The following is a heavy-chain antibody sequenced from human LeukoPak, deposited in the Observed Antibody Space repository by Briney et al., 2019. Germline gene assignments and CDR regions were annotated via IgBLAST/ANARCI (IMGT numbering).Heavy chain of an antibody. CDR3: ARVYCSSTSCHAYDAFDI. CDR2: IYYSGST. D-gene: IGHD2-2*01. CDR1: GGSISSGGHY. Sequence: SETLSLTCTVSGGSISSGGHYWSWIRQHPGKGLEWIGYIYYSGSTYYNPSLKSRVTISVDTSKNQFSLKLSSVTAADTAVYYCARVYCSSTSCHAYDAFDIWGQGTMVTVSS. J-gene: IGHJ3*02. V-gene: IGHV4-31*03.